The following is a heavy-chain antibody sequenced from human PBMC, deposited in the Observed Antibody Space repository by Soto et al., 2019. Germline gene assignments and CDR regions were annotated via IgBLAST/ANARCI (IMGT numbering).Heavy chain of an antibody. J-gene: IGHJ4*02. CDR3: ARQTGAFHVLFDY. D-gene: IGHD1-1*01. Sequence: EASVKVSCKASGYAFTSYAMHWVRQAPGQRLEWMGWINAGNGNTKYSQKFQGRVTITRDTSASTAYMELSSLRSEDTAVYYCARQTGAFHVLFDYWGQGTLVTVSS. CDR2: INAGNGNT. CDR1: GYAFTSYA. V-gene: IGHV1-3*01.